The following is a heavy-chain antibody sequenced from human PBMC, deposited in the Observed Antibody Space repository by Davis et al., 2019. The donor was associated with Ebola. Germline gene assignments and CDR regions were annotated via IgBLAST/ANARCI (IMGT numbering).Heavy chain of an antibody. CDR2: INHSGST. V-gene: IGHV4-39*07. D-gene: IGHD3-3*01. Sequence: MPSETLSLTCTVSGGSVSSGSYYWSWIRQPPGKGLEWIGEINHSGSTNYNPSLKSRVTISVDTSKNQFSLKLSSVTAADTAVYYCARGRYFWSGHFDYWGQGTLVTVSS. CDR1: GGSVSSGSYY. J-gene: IGHJ4*02. CDR3: ARGRYFWSGHFDY.